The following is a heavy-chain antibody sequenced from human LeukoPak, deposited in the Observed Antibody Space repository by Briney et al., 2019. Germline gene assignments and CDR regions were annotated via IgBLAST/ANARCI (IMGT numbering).Heavy chain of an antibody. CDR2: ISSSDSSI. J-gene: IGHJ4*02. V-gene: IGHV3-48*03. CDR3: ARESREMATLIDY. D-gene: IGHD5-24*01. Sequence: PGGSLRLSCAASGFIFSSYEMNWVRQAPGKGLEWASYISSSDSSIYYADSVKGRFTISRDNAKNSLYLQMNSLRAEDTAVYYCARESREMATLIDYWGQGTLVTVSS. CDR1: GFIFSSYE.